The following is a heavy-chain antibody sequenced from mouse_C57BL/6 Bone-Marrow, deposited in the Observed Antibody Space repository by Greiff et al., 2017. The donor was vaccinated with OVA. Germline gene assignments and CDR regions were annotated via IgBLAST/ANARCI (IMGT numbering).Heavy chain of an antibody. CDR3: ARSGVLRYWYFDV. Sequence: QVQLQQPGAELVKPGASVKLSCKASGYTFTSYWMHWVKQRPGQGLEWIGYINPSSGYTKYNQKFKDKATLTADKSSSTAYMQLSSLTYEDSAVYYCARSGVLRYWYFDVWGTGTTVTVSS. D-gene: IGHD1-1*01. J-gene: IGHJ1*03. V-gene: IGHV1-7*01. CDR1: GYTFTSYW. CDR2: INPSSGYT.